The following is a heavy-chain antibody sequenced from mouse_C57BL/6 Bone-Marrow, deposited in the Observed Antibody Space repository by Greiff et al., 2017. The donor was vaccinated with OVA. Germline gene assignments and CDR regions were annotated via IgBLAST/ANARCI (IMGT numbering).Heavy chain of an antibody. Sequence: QVQLQQPGAELVMPGASVKLSCKASGYTFPSYWMHWVKQRPGQGLEWIGEIDPSDSYTNYNQKFKGKSTLTVDKSSSTAYMQLSSLTSEDSAVYYCARTDDGYYLDYWWWGQGTTLTVSS. CDR3: ARTDDGYYLDYWW. CDR1: GYTFPSYW. J-gene: IGHJ2*01. V-gene: IGHV1-69*01. CDR2: IDPSDSYT. D-gene: IGHD2-3*01.